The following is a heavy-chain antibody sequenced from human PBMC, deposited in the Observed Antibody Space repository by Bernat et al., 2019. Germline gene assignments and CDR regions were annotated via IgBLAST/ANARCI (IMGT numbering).Heavy chain of an antibody. CDR3: TRGTSTSAPYMDV. V-gene: IGHV3-11*05. CDR2: SSSSSSYP. CDR1: GVTFSDYD. J-gene: IGHJ6*03. Sequence: QVQLVESGGGLGKPGGSLRLACAVSGVTFSDYDMSWIRQAPGKGLDWVSDSSSSSSYPHYAYSVKGRFSISRAHASNSLYLQMNGLRAADPAVYYCTRGTSTSAPYMDVWGGGPAVTVSS.